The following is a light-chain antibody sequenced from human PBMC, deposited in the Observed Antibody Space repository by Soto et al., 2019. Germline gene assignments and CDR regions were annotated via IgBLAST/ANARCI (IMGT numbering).Light chain of an antibody. J-gene: IGKJ1*01. CDR2: DAS. CDR1: HSISSW. V-gene: IGKV1-5*01. CDR3: QQYNSYWT. Sequence: DIQMTQSPSTLSASVGDRVTITCRASHSISSWLAWYQQKPGKAPKLLIYDASSLESGVPSRFSGSGSGTEFTLTISSLQPDDFATYYCQQYNSYWTFGQGTKV.